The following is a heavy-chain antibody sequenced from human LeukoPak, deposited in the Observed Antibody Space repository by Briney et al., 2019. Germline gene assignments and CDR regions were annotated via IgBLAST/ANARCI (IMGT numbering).Heavy chain of an antibody. CDR3: AGGSNLLDY. CDR1: GFNVSSNY. V-gene: IGHV3-53*01. J-gene: IGHJ4*02. Sequence: GGSLRLSCATSGFNVSSNYMNWVRQAPGKGLEWVSVIFSADSTYYADSVKGRFTISRDNSKNTVSLQMNSLRAEDTAVYYCAGGSNLLDYWGQGTLVTAPS. CDR2: IFSADST. D-gene: IGHD6-13*01.